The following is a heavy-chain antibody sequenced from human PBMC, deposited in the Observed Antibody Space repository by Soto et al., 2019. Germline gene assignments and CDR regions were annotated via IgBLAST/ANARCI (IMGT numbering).Heavy chain of an antibody. Sequence: QVQLVQSGAEVKKPGASVKVSCKASGYTFTSYYMHWVRQAPGQGLEWMGIINPSGGSTSYAQKFQGRVPKTQGPATGPGYLELRRLRSGDNGRDYRAGTPSPLNGTGEQWGQGTLVTVSS. CDR3: AGTPSPLNGTGEQ. V-gene: IGHV1-46*01. J-gene: IGHJ4*02. CDR1: GYTFTSYY. D-gene: IGHD3-16*01. CDR2: INPSGGST.